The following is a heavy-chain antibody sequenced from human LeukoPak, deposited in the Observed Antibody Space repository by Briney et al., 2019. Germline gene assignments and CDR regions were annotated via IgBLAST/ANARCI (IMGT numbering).Heavy chain of an antibody. CDR2: IYTSGST. V-gene: IGHV4-4*07. CDR3: ATEFYYDTSGYYSLAY. D-gene: IGHD3-22*01. CDR1: GGSISSYY. J-gene: IGHJ4*02. Sequence: SETLSLTCTVSGGSISSYYWSWIRQPAGKGLEWIGRIYTSGSTNYNPSLKSRVTMSVDTSKNQFSLKLSSVTAADTAVYYCATEFYYDTSGYYSLAYWGQGILVTVSS.